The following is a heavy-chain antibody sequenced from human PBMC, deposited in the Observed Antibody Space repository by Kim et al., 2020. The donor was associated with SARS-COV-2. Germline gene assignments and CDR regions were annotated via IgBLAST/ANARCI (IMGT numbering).Heavy chain of an antibody. V-gene: IGHV4-59*01. J-gene: IGHJ4*02. Sequence: TNHNPSLKSRVTISQATSKNQVSLKLTSVTAADTAVYFCAGAGTNQLAQVWGQGTLVTVSS. CDR2: T. CDR3: AGAGTNQLAQV. D-gene: IGHD2-2*01.